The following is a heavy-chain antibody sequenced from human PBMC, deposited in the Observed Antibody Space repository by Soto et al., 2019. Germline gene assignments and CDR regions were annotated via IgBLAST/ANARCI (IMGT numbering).Heavy chain of an antibody. CDR1: GGTFSSDA. CDR3: ASDRGHYYDSSGYYGGRFDS. D-gene: IGHD3-22*01. V-gene: IGHV1-69*12. J-gene: IGHJ4*02. Sequence: QVQLVQSGAEVKKPGSSVKVSCKASGGTFSSDAISWVRQAPGQGLEWMGGIIPIFGTANYAQKFQGRVTMTAEESTSTAYMGLSSLRSEDTAVYYCASDRGHYYDSSGYYGGRFDSWGQGTLVTVSS. CDR2: IIPIFGTA.